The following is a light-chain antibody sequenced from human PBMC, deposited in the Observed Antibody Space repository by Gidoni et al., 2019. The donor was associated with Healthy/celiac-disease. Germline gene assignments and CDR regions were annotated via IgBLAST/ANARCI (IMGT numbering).Light chain of an antibody. CDR1: QSVSSY. Sequence: EIVFTQSPATLSLSPGERATLSCRASQSVSSYLAWYQQKPGQAPRLLIYDASNRATGIPARFSGSGSGTDFTLTISSLDPEDFAVYYCQHRSNWPPRFGQGTKLEIK. CDR3: QHRSNWPPR. V-gene: IGKV3-11*01. CDR2: DAS. J-gene: IGKJ2*01.